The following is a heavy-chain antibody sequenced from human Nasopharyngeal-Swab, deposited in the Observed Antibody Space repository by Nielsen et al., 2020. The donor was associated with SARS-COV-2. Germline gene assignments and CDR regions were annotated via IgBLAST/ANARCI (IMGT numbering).Heavy chain of an antibody. CDR2: INPNSGGT. D-gene: IGHD6-13*01. CDR1: GYTFTGYY. CDR3: ARDWEQQHDAFDI. Sequence: ASVKVSYKASGYTFTGYYMHWVRQAPGQGLEWMGRINPNSGGTNYAQKFQGRVTMTRDTSISTAYMELSRLRSDDTAVYYCARDWEQQHDAFDIWGQGTMVTVSS. V-gene: IGHV1-2*06. J-gene: IGHJ3*02.